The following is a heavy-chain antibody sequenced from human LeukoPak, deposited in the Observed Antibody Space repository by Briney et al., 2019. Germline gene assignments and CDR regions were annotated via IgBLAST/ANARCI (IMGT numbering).Heavy chain of an antibody. V-gene: IGHV3-23*01. J-gene: IGHJ6*03. D-gene: IGHD2-21*01. Sequence: GGSLRLSCAASGFSFRSYAMSWVRQAPGEGLEWVSAVSRSGDDTYYADSVRGRFTVSRDNSRNTLYLHMSSLRAEDTAVYYCANEEGTNCGGDCYYYMDVWGKGTTVTVSS. CDR2: VSRSGDDT. CDR3: ANEEGTNCGGDCYYYMDV. CDR1: GFSFRSYA.